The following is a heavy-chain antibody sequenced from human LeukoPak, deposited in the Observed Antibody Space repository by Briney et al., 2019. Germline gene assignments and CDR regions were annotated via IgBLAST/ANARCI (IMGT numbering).Heavy chain of an antibody. Sequence: SETLSLTCAVYGGSFSGYYWSWIRQPPGKGLELIGEINHSGSTNYNPSLKSRVTISVDTSKNQFSLKLSSVTAADTAVYYCASRRNMVRGVINYWGQGTLVTVSS. J-gene: IGHJ4*02. CDR2: INHSGST. CDR1: GGSFSGYY. D-gene: IGHD3-10*01. V-gene: IGHV4-34*01. CDR3: ASRRNMVRGVINY.